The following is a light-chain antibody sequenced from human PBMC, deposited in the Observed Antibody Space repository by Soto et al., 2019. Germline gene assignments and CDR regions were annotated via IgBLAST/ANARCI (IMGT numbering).Light chain of an antibody. CDR1: QCVRSNY. Sequence: EIVLTQSPGTLSLSPGERVTLSCRASQCVRSNYVAWYQQKPGQTPRLLIYITSSRAPGIPERFSGSGSGTDFTLTISRLEPEDFAVYFCQQYGDSPWTFGQGTKVEMK. V-gene: IGKV3-20*01. CDR2: ITS. CDR3: QQYGDSPWT. J-gene: IGKJ1*01.